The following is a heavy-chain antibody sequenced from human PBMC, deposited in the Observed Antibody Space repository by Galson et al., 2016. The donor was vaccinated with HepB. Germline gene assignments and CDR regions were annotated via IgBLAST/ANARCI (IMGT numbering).Heavy chain of an antibody. CDR1: GGSISSSSYF. D-gene: IGHD2/OR15-2a*01. CDR2: IYYSGTT. CDR3: ARQDRSGLVNF. V-gene: IGHV4-39*01. J-gene: IGHJ3*01. Sequence: SETLSLTCTVSGGSISSSSYFWAWIRQPPGKGLDWIGSIYYSGTTHHNPPLQSRVSISVDTAKNQFSLRLTSVGAADTARYSCARQDRSGLVNFWGQGTMVTVSS.